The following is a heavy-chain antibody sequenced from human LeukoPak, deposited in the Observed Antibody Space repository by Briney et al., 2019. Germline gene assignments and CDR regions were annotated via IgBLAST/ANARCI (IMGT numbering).Heavy chain of an antibody. V-gene: IGHV4-34*01. Sequence: KPSETLSLTCAVYGGSFSGYYWSWIRQPLGKGLEWIGEINHSGSTNYNPSLKSRVTISVDTSKNQFSLKLSSVTAADTAVYYCARVSPTVTTYRYFDYWGQGTLVTVSS. CDR3: ARVSPTVTTYRYFDY. D-gene: IGHD4-11*01. J-gene: IGHJ4*02. CDR2: INHSGST. CDR1: GGSFSGYY.